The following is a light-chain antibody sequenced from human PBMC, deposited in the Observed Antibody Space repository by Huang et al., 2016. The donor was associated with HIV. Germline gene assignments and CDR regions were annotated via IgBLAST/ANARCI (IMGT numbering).Light chain of an antibody. J-gene: IGKJ1*01. CDR3: QQYDSTPT. CDR2: LAS. CDR1: QSVLFSTSNKNY. Sequence: DIVLTQSPDTLAVSLGERATINYKSSQSVLFSTSNKNYLTWYQKKPGQPPKALIYLASTRELGVPERFSGSGSGTDFTLTISILQDEDVALYYCQQYDSTPTFGQGTRVEI. V-gene: IGKV4-1*01.